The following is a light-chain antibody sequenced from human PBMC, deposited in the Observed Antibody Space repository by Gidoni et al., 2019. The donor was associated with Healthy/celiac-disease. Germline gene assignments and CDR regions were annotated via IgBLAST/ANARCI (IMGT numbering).Light chain of an antibody. CDR2: GAS. CDR1: QSVSSSY. J-gene: IGKJ1*01. CDR3: QXXXSSXXT. V-gene: IGKV3-20*01. Sequence: PGTLSLSPGERATLSCRASQSVSSSYLAWYQQKPGQAPRLLIYGASSXATGIPDRFSGSGXXTDFTXTISXXEPXXFAXXXCQXXXSSXXTFXXXTKVEIK.